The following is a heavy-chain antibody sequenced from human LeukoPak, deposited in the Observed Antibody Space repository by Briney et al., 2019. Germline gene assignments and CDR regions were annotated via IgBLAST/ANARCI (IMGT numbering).Heavy chain of an antibody. V-gene: IGHV1-69*13. J-gene: IGHJ6*02. CDR3: ARGSIFYYYYGMDV. Sequence: SVNVSCKASGGTFGSYAISWVRQAPGQGLEWMGGIIPIFGTANYAQKFQGRVTITADESTSTAYMELSSLRSEDTAAYYCARGSIFYYYYGMDVWGQGTTVTVSS. CDR1: GGTFGSYA. CDR2: IIPIFGTA. D-gene: IGHD3-3*01.